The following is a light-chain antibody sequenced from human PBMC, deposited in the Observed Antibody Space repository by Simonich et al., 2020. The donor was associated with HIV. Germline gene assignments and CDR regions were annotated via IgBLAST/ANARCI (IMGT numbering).Light chain of an antibody. CDR2: GAS. V-gene: IGKV3-15*01. J-gene: IGKJ3*01. Sequence: EIVMMQSPATLSVSPGERATLSCRASQSISSSLALYQQKPGQAPRLLIYGASTRATGIPARFSGSGSGTEFTLTISSMQSEDFADYYCQHYNNGPLTFGPGTKVDIK. CDR1: QSISSS. CDR3: QHYNNGPLT.